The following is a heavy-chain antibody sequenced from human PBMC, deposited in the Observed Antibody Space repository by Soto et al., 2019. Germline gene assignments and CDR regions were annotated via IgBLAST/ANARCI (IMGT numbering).Heavy chain of an antibody. CDR3: ARVGRVLNWFDP. J-gene: IGHJ5*02. Sequence: SETLSLTCAVYGGSFSGYYWSWIRQPPGKGLEWIGEINHSGSTNYNPSLKSRVTISVDTSKNQFSLKLSSVTAADTAVYYCARVGRVLNWFDPWGKGTLVTVSS. CDR1: GGSFSGYY. V-gene: IGHV4-34*01. CDR2: INHSGST.